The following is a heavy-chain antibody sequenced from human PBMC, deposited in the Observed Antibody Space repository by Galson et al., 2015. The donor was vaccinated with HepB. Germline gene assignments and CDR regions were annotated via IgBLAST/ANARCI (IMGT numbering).Heavy chain of an antibody. CDR3: ATSYVPVYYYGMDV. Sequence: SVKVSCKASAYTFTTSTMHWVRQAPGQSLEWMGWFDGGNGNTTYSQQFQGRVTITRDTSASTADMELSSLRSEDTARYYCATSYVPVYYYGMDVWGQGITGTVSS. D-gene: IGHD2/OR15-2a*01. CDR1: AYTFTTST. CDR2: FDGGNGNT. V-gene: IGHV1-3*01. J-gene: IGHJ6*02.